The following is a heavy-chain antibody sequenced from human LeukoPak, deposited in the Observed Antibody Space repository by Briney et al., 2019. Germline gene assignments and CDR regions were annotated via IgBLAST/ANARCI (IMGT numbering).Heavy chain of an antibody. Sequence: SETLSLTCTVSGGSISSSSYYWGWIRQPPGKGLEWIGRIYTSGSTNYNPSVKSRVTVSVDTSKNQFSLKLSSVTAADTAVYYCARSGQQLVRNWFDPWGQGTLVTVSS. CDR1: GGSISSSSYY. V-gene: IGHV4-39*07. J-gene: IGHJ5*02. CDR3: ARSGQQLVRNWFDP. CDR2: IYTSGST. D-gene: IGHD6-13*01.